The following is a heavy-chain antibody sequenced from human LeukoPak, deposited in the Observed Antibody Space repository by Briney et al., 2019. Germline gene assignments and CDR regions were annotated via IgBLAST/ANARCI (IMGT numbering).Heavy chain of an antibody. V-gene: IGHV3-48*01. J-gene: IGHJ4*02. Sequence: PGGSLRLSCAASGFTFSSYSMNWVRQAPGKGLEWVSYISSSSSTIYYADSVKGRFTISRDNAKNSLYLQMNSLRAEDTAVYYCARGLMVYAMWPSVFDYWGQGTLVTVSS. D-gene: IGHD2-8*01. CDR1: GFTFSSYS. CDR2: ISSSSSTI. CDR3: ARGLMVYAMWPSVFDY.